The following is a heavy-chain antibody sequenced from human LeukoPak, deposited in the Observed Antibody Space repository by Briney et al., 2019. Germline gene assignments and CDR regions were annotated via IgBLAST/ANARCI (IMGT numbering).Heavy chain of an antibody. CDR1: GYTFTSYY. CDR3: ARSTLTYYDSSGSKSWGY. Sequence: VASVKVSCKASGYTFTSYYMHWVRQAPGQGLEWMGWINPNSSGTNYAQKFQGRVTMTRDTSISTAYMELSRLRSDDTAVYYCARSTLTYYDSSGSKSWGYWGQGTLVTVSS. D-gene: IGHD3-22*01. V-gene: IGHV1-2*02. CDR2: INPNSSGT. J-gene: IGHJ4*02.